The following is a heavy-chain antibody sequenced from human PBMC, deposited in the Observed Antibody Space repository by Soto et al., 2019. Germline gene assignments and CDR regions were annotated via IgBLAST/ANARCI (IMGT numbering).Heavy chain of an antibody. J-gene: IGHJ4*02. Sequence: SETLSLTCTVSGASISDYYWSWVRQTPGKGLEWIGHIHYRGRISYNPSLKSRVTMSMDTSNNQFSLRLTSMTAADTAVYYCAKDEASSSEGFDYWGPGTLVTVSS. CDR2: IHYRGRI. CDR1: GASISDYY. V-gene: IGHV4-59*01. CDR3: AKDEASSSEGFDY. D-gene: IGHD6-6*01.